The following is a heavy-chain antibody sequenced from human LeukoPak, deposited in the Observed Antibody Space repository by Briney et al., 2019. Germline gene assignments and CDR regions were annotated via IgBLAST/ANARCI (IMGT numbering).Heavy chain of an antibody. Sequence: PGGSLRLSCAASGFTFSDYGMHWVRQAPAKGLEWVAVISYDGSDEYYADSVKGRFTIARDKSKNTLYLQMNSLRVEDTAVYYCARGGCSSTSCYVSGWGQGTLVTVSS. CDR2: ISYDGSDE. CDR3: ARGGCSSTSCYVSG. D-gene: IGHD2-2*01. J-gene: IGHJ4*02. CDR1: GFTFSDYG. V-gene: IGHV3-30*03.